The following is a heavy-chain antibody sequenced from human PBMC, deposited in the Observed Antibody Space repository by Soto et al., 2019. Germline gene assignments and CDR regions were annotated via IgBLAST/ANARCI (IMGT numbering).Heavy chain of an antibody. CDR3: AKGLSGSGAYQDFDP. J-gene: IGHJ5*02. CDR1: AFAFSRSA. Sequence: EVQLLESGGGLVQPGGSLRLSCAASAFAFSRSAMSWVRQTPGKGLEWVSAISGNGDRTFYADSVKGRVTISRDNSKNTLYLEMSSLRVEDTAVYYCAKGLSGSGAYQDFDPWGQGTLVTVSS. CDR2: ISGNGDRT. V-gene: IGHV3-23*01. D-gene: IGHD3-10*01.